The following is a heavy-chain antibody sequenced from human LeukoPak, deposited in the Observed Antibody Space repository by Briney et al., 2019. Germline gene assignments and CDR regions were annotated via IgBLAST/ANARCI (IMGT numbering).Heavy chain of an antibody. Sequence: PSETLSLTCTVSGDAINSNNYYWGWIRQPPGKGLEWIGTIHHSGSTYYNPSLKSRVTISVDTSKNRFSLKVTSVTAADTAVYYCARRLSTYSSSPYFDYWGQGTVVTVSS. J-gene: IGHJ4*02. CDR1: GDAINSNNYY. D-gene: IGHD6-6*01. V-gene: IGHV4-39*01. CDR2: IHHSGST. CDR3: ARRLSTYSSSPYFDY.